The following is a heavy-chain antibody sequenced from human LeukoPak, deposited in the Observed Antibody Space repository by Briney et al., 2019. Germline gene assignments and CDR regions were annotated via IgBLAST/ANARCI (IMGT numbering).Heavy chain of an antibody. CDR1: GGSISSYF. CDR2: IYTSGST. Sequence: SETLSLTCTVSGGSISSYFWSWIRQPVRKGLGWIGRIYTSGSTNYNPSLKSRVTMSVDTSNNQFSLKLISVTAADTAVYYCARGIAAAGYNWFDPWGQGTLVTVSS. CDR3: ARGIAAAGYNWFDP. V-gene: IGHV4-4*07. D-gene: IGHD6-13*01. J-gene: IGHJ5*02.